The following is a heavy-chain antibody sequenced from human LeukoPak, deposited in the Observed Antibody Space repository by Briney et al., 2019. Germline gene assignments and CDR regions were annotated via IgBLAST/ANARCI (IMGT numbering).Heavy chain of an antibody. Sequence: SETLSLTCTVSGGSISSISYYWGWIRQPPGKGLEWIGSIYYSGSTWYNPSLKSRVTVSADTSKNQFSLKLTSVTAADTAVYYCARDRACSNGVCSYFDYWGQGTVVTVSS. V-gene: IGHV4-39*01. CDR1: GGSISSISYY. D-gene: IGHD2-8*01. J-gene: IGHJ4*02. CDR2: IYYSGST. CDR3: ARDRACSNGVCSYFDY.